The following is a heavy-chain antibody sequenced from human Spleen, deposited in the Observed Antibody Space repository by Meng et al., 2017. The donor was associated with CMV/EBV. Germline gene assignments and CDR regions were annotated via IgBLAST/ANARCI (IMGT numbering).Heavy chain of an antibody. CDR2: ISYDGRNK. CDR1: RFTFSSYG. J-gene: IGHJ4*02. Sequence: GESLKISCTPSRFTFSSYGMHWVRQAPGKGLEWVAVISYDGRNKYYANSVKGRFTISRDNSKNTLYLQMNSLRAEDTAVYYCARDMYYHDSSGFHVYWGQGTLVTVSS. CDR3: ARDMYYHDSSGFHVY. V-gene: IGHV3-30*03. D-gene: IGHD3-22*01.